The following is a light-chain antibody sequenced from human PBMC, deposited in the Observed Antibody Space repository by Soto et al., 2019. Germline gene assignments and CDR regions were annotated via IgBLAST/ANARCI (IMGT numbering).Light chain of an antibody. CDR1: QSISSY. CDR2: AAS. CDR3: QQSYSTLIT. J-gene: IGKJ5*01. Sequence: DIQMTQPPSSLSASVGDRVTITCRASQSISSYLNWYQQKPGKAPQLLIYAASSLQSGVPSRFSGSGSGTDFTLTINNLQPEDFATYDCQQSYSTLITFGQGTRLEIK. V-gene: IGKV1-39*01.